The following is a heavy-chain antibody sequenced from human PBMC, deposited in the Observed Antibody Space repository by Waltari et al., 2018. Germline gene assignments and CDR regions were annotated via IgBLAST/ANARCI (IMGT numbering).Heavy chain of an antibody. J-gene: IGHJ4*02. V-gene: IGHV4-59*01. Sequence: QVQLQESGPGLAKPSETLSLTCTVSGGSISSYYWSWIRQPPGKGLEWIGYIYYSGSTNYNPSLKSRVTISVDTSKNQFSLKLSSVTAADTAVYYCARARRATSPNYFDYWGQGTLVTVSS. CDR3: ARARRATSPNYFDY. CDR1: GGSISSYY. D-gene: IGHD5-12*01. CDR2: IYYSGST.